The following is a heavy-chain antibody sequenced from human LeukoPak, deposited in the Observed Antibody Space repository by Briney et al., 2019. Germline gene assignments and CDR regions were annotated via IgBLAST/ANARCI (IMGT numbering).Heavy chain of an antibody. Sequence: ASVKVSCKASGYTLTTYDINWVRQAPGQGLEWMGWMKPNSGNTDLVQKFQGRVTFTRDTTMRTAYMELSSVRSDDTAVYFCARGASRYFDYWGQGTLVTVSS. CDR3: ARGASRYFDY. CDR1: GYTLTTYD. J-gene: IGHJ4*02. D-gene: IGHD1-14*01. CDR2: MKPNSGNT. V-gene: IGHV1-8*03.